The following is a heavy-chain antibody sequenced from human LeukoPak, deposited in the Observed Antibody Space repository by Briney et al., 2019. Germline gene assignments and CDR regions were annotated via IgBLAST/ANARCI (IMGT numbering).Heavy chain of an antibody. V-gene: IGHV3-33*01. CDR2: IWYDGSNK. J-gene: IGHJ4*02. CDR3: AREAAADGKPYDY. CDR1: GFTFSSYG. Sequence: GGSLRLSCAASGFTFSSYGMHWVRQAPGKGLEWVAVIWYDGSNKYYADSVKGRFTISRDNPKNTLYLQMNSLRGDDTAVYYCAREAAADGKPYDYWGQGTLVTVSS. D-gene: IGHD6-13*01.